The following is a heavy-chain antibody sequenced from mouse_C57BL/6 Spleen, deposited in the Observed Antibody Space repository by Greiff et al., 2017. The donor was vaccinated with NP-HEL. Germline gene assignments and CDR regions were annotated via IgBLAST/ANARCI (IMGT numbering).Heavy chain of an antibody. V-gene: IGHV5-9-1*02. CDR2: ISSGGDYI. Sequence: DVHLVESGEGLVKPGGSLKLSCAASGFTFSSYAMSWVRQTPEKRLEWVAYISSGGDYIYYADTVKGRFTISRDNARNTLYLQMSSLKSEDTAMYYCTRSGNSYAMDYWGQGTSVTVSS. D-gene: IGHD2-1*01. CDR1: GFTFSSYA. CDR3: TRSGNSYAMDY. J-gene: IGHJ4*01.